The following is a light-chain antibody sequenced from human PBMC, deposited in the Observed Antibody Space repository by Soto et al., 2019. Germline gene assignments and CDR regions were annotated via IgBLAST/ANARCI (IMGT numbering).Light chain of an antibody. V-gene: IGLV1-47*01. J-gene: IGLJ1*01. CDR3: AAWDASLSGSV. Sequence: QSVLTQPPSASGTPGQRVTISCSGSSSNIGSNYVYWYQQLPGTAPKLLIYRNNQRPSGVPDRFSGSKSGTSASLAISGLRSEEEADYYSAAWDASLSGSVFGTGTKVTVL. CDR2: RNN. CDR1: SSNIGSNY.